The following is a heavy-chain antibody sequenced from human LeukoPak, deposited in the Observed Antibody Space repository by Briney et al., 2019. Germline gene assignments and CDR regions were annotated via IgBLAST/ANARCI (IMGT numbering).Heavy chain of an antibody. CDR3: ARGPLGYCSGGSCPEASYFDY. D-gene: IGHD2-15*01. J-gene: IGHJ4*02. V-gene: IGHV1-69*01. CDR2: TIPIFGTA. CDR1: GGTFSSYA. Sequence: SVKVSCKASGGTFSSYAISWVRQAPGQGLEWMGGTIPIFGTANYAQKFQGRVTITADESTSTAYMELSSLRSEDTAVYYCARGPLGYCSGGSCPEASYFDYWGQGTLVTVSS.